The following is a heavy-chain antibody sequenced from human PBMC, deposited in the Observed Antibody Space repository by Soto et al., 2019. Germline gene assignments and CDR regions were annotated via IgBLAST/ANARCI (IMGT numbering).Heavy chain of an antibody. D-gene: IGHD3-10*01. Sequence: SETLSLTCAVSGYSISSGYYWGWIRQPPGKGLEWIGSIYHSGSTYYNPSLKSRVTISVDTSKNQFSLKLSSVTAADTAVYYCARAAITIIRDNWFDPWGQGTLVTVSS. CDR1: GYSISSGYY. CDR3: ARAAITIIRDNWFDP. J-gene: IGHJ5*02. CDR2: IYHSGST. V-gene: IGHV4-38-2*01.